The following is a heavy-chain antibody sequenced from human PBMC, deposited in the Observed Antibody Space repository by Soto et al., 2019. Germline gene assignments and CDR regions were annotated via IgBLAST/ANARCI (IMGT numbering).Heavy chain of an antibody. Sequence: QVQLVQSGTEVKKPGSSVKVSCQASGDNFNNYAINWVRQAPGQGLEWMGGLVPIFLTANYAQKFQGRVTITADRSTSTAYMELSSIISEDTAVYYCTRGLGYSASWGQGTLVTVSS. CDR2: LVPIFLTA. CDR3: TRGLGYSAS. J-gene: IGHJ4*02. V-gene: IGHV1-69*06. CDR1: GDNFNNYA. D-gene: IGHD7-27*01.